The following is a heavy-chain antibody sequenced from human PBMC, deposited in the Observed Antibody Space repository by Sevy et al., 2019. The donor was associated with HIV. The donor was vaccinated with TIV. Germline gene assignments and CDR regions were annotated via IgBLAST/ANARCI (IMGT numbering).Heavy chain of an antibody. J-gene: IGHJ5*01. CDR2: IYYNGHT. V-gene: IGHV4-59*08. Sequence: SETLSLTCTMSGGSITSLYWNWIRQPPGKGLEWIANIYYNGHTNYNPSLKSRVTFSLDTSKNQFSLRLSSVTAADTAMYYCACENAGGRGDSWGQGTLVTVSS. CDR3: ACENAGGRGDS. D-gene: IGHD3-10*01. CDR1: GGSITSLY.